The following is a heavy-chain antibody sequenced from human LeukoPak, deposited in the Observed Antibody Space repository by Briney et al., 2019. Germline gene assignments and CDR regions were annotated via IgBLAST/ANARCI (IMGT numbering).Heavy chain of an antibody. CDR2: ITWNGAST. Sequence: GSLRLSCAASGFTFDDYGMSWVRQAPGKGLEWVTGITWNGASTGFADSVKGRFTISRDNAKNSLYLGMSSLRAEDTALYYCAREYGDYSSYFDLWGRGTLATVSS. CDR1: GFTFDDYG. J-gene: IGHJ2*01. D-gene: IGHD4-17*01. CDR3: AREYGDYSSYFDL. V-gene: IGHV3-20*04.